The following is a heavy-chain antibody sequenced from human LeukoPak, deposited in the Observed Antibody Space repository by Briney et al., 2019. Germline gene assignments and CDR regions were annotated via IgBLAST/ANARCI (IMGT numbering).Heavy chain of an antibody. V-gene: IGHV4-34*01. CDR2: INHSGST. Sequence: ETLSLTCAVYGGSFSGYYWSWIRQPPGKGLEWIGEINHSGSTNYNPSLKSRVTISVDTSKNQFSLKLSSVTAADTAVYYCARDNAKGGSGSYFPPNFDYWGQGTLVTVSS. CDR1: GGSFSGYY. CDR3: ARDNAKGGSGSYFPPNFDY. D-gene: IGHD3-10*01. J-gene: IGHJ4*02.